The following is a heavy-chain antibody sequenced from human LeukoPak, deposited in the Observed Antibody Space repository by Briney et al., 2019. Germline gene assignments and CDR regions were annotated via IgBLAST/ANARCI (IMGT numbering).Heavy chain of an antibody. CDR3: ARGGIAAPSIITLVSYGMDV. D-gene: IGHD6-13*01. Sequence: GASVKVSCKASGYTFTSYDINWVRQATGQGLEWMGWMNPNSGNTGYAQKFQGRVTMTRNTSISTAYMELSSLRSEDTAVYYCARGGIAAPSIITLVSYGMDVWGQGTTDTVSS. J-gene: IGHJ6*02. CDR2: MNPNSGNT. V-gene: IGHV1-8*01. CDR1: GYTFTSYD.